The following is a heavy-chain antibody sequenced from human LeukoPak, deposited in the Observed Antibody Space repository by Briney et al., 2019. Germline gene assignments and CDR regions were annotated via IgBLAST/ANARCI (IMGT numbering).Heavy chain of an antibody. V-gene: IGHV3-21*06. CDR2: INTVASYI. CDR1: GLTFSSFS. Sequence: GGSLRLSCAASGLTFSSFSFNWVRHGPGKGLEGVSSINTVASYIYYADSVRGRFTISRDNAKNSLYLQMNSLRAEDTGVYYCARLRRNSDKSGFYYYYDYWGQGTLVTVSS. D-gene: IGHD3-22*01. CDR3: ARLRRNSDKSGFYYYYDY. J-gene: IGHJ4*02.